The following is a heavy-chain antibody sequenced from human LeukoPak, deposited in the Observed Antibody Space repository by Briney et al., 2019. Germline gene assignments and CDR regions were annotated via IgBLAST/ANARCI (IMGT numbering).Heavy chain of an antibody. D-gene: IGHD3-22*01. CDR2: ISSNGSST. CDR1: GFTFSSYA. CDR3: ARDSGSSGYYYGMDV. V-gene: IGHV3-64*01. Sequence: GGSLRLSCAASGFTFSSYAMHWVRQAPGKGLEYVSYISSNGSSTYYANSVKGRFTISRDNSKNPLYLQMGSLRAEDMAVYYCARDSGSSGYYYGMDVWGQGTTVTVSS. J-gene: IGHJ6*02.